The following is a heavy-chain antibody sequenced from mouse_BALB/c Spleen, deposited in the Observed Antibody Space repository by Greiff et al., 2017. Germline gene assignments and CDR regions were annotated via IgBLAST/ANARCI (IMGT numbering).Heavy chain of an antibody. CDR2: ISSGGST. D-gene: IGHD2-3*01. V-gene: IGHV5-6-5*01. CDR1: GFTFSSYA. J-gene: IGHJ3*01. CDR3: ARGGYDGYYPY. Sequence: EVKLMESGGGLVQPGGSRKLSCAASGFTFSSYAMSWVRQTPEKRLEWVASISSGGSTYYPDSVKGRFTISRDNARNILYLQMSSLRSEDTAMYYCARGGYDGYYPYWGQGTLVTVSA.